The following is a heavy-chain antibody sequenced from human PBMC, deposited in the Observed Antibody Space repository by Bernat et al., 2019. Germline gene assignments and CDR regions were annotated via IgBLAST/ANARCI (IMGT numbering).Heavy chain of an antibody. D-gene: IGHD1-26*01. CDR3: ARISGSYSKYYYYGMDV. CDR1: GGPISSSSYY. V-gene: IGHV4-39*01. CDR2: IYYSVST. J-gene: IGHJ6*02. Sequence: QLQLQESGPGLVKPSETLSLTCTVSGGPISSSSYYWGWIRQPPGKGLEWIGSIYYSVSTYYNPSLKSRVTISEDTSKNQFSLKLSSVTAADTAVYYCARISGSYSKYYYYGMDVWGQGTTVTVSS.